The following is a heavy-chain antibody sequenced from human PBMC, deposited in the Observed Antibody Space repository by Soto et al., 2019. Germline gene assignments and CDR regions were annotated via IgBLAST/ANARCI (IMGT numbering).Heavy chain of an antibody. D-gene: IGHD2-2*01. V-gene: IGHV3-33*01. CDR1: GFTFSSYG. CDR3: ARGLVPAAKTAMVTALSY. CDR2: IWYDGSNK. Sequence: QVQLVESGGGVVQPGRSLRLSCAASGFTFSSYGMHWVRQAPGKGLEWVAVIWYDGSNKYYADYVKGRFTISRDNSKNTLYLQMNRLRAEDTAVYYCARGLVPAAKTAMVTALSYWGQGTLVTVSS. J-gene: IGHJ4*02.